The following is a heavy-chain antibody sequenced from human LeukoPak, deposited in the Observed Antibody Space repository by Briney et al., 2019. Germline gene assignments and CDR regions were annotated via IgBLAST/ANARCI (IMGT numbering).Heavy chain of an antibody. CDR1: GGTFSSYA. J-gene: IGHJ4*02. D-gene: IGHD4-23*01. CDR3: ACGNSSSYEN. Sequence: ASVKVSCKASGGTFSSYAISWVRQAPGQGLEWMGGIIPIFGTANYAQKFQGRVTITTDESTSTAYMELSSLRSVDAAEPNWACGNSSSYENWGQGSLVTVSS. V-gene: IGHV1-69*05. CDR2: IIPIFGTA.